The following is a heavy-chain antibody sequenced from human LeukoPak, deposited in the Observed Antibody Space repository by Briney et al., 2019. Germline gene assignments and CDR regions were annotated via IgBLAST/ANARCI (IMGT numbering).Heavy chain of an antibody. CDR3: GSQFYDSSGYYFQH. Sequence: PSETLSLTCTVSGGSISSRSYYWGWIRQPPGKGLEWIANIYSSGSTYQNPSPKSRVTISVDTPKTHFSLKLSSLTAADTAVYYCGSQFYDSSGYYFQHWGQGTLVTVSS. V-gene: IGHV4-39*02. D-gene: IGHD3-22*01. J-gene: IGHJ1*01. CDR1: GGSISSRSYY. CDR2: IYSSGST.